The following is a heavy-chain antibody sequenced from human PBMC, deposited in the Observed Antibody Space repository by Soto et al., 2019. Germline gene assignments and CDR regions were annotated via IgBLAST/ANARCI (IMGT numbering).Heavy chain of an antibody. CDR3: ARVPSPFDYYYAMDV. D-gene: IGHD3-9*01. V-gene: IGHV4-30-4*01. CDR2: IFSSGTT. J-gene: IGHJ6*02. Sequence: PSETLSLTCIVSGDSISSGNKYWSWIRQPPGKGLEWLGYIFSSGTTYHNPSITSRLSMSLDTSQNQFSLKLNSVTDADTAVYFCARVPSPFDYYYAMDVWGQGTSVTVSS. CDR1: GDSISSGNKY.